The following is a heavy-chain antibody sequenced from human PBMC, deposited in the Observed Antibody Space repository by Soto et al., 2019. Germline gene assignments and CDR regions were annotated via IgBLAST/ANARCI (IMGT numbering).Heavy chain of an antibody. V-gene: IGHV4-39*01. J-gene: IGHJ5*02. Sequence: PSETLSLTCNVSGGSISSSRSYWAWFRQPPGKELEWIANIFYAGNTYYNPSLKSRVTVSVDTSKNQFSLKLDSVTAADTAVYYCARQAAAPGIDLWFDPGAQETLVPVPS. CDR2: IFYAGNT. CDR1: GGSISSSRSY. CDR3: ARQAAAPGIDLWFDP. D-gene: IGHD6-13*01.